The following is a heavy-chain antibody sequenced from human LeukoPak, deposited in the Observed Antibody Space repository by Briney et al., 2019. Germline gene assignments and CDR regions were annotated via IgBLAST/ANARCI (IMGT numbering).Heavy chain of an antibody. CDR2: IGAYNGNT. J-gene: IGHJ5*02. D-gene: IGHD1-26*01. CDR1: GYTFTSYG. V-gene: IGHV1-18*01. Sequence: ASVKVSCKASGYTFTSYGISWVRQAPGQGLEWMGWIGAYNGNTNYAQKLQGRVTMTTDTSTSTAYMELRSLRSDDTAVYYCARYSGSYYSQDWFDPWGQGTLVTVSS. CDR3: ARYSGSYYSQDWFDP.